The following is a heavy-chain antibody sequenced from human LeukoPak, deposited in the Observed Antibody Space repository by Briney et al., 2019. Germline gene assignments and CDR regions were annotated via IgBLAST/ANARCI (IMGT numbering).Heavy chain of an antibody. D-gene: IGHD3-16*02. V-gene: IGHV1-18*01. J-gene: IGHJ6*02. CDR2: ISAYNGNT. CDR1: GYTFTSYD. CDR3: ARDNAAVWGSYRYQYYYYYYGMDV. Sequence: GASVKVSCKASGYTFTSYDINWVRQATGQGLEWMGWISAYNGNTNYAQKLQGRVTMTTDTSTSTAYMELRSLRSDDTAVYYCARDNAAVWGSYRYQYYYYYYGMDVWGQGTTVTVSS.